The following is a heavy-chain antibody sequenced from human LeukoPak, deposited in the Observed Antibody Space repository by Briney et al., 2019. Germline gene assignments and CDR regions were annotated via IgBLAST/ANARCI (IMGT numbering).Heavy chain of an antibody. CDR1: GYTFTSYY. CDR3: ARAPDGYNYEDYFDY. D-gene: IGHD5-24*01. V-gene: IGHV1-46*01. J-gene: IGHJ4*02. CDR2: INPSGGST. Sequence: GASVKVSCKASGYTFTSYYMHWVRQAPGQGLEWMGIINPSGGSTSYAQKFQGRVTTTRDTSTSTVYMELSSLRSEDTAVYYCARAPDGYNYEDYFDYWGQGTLVTVSS.